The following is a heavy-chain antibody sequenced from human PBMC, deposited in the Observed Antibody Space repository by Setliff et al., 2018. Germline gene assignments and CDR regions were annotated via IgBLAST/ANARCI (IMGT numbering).Heavy chain of an antibody. Sequence: LRLSCVASGFTISNYWMAWVRQAPGKGLEWVADIRQDGTNKYYVDSVKGRFTISRDNAKNSLYLQMISLRVEDTAVYYCAKPTTVTTTHYYYYMDVWGKGTTVTVS. J-gene: IGHJ6*03. CDR2: IRQDGTNK. D-gene: IGHD4-4*01. CDR3: AKPTTVTTTHYYYYMDV. CDR1: GFTISNYW. V-gene: IGHV3-7*03.